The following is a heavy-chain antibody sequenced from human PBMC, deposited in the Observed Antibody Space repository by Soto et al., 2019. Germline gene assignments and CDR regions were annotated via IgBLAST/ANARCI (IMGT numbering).Heavy chain of an antibody. D-gene: IGHD5-12*01. Sequence: GSLRLSCAASGFTFSSYWMHWVRQAPGKGLVWVSRINSDGSTTTYADSVKGRFTISRDNAKNTLYLQMNSLRAEDTAVYYCVRVPTGGYAFSLDDYWGQGTPLTVSS. CDR2: INSDGSTT. J-gene: IGHJ4*02. CDR3: VRVPTGGYAFSLDDY. CDR1: GFTFSSYW. V-gene: IGHV3-74*01.